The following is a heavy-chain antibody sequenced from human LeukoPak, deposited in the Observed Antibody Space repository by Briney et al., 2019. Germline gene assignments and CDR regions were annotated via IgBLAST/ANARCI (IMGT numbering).Heavy chain of an antibody. J-gene: IGHJ3*02. V-gene: IGHV3-23*01. Sequence: PGGSLRLSCAASGFTFSSYAMSWVRQAPVKGLEWVSAISGSGGSTYYADSVKGRFTISRDNSKNSLYLQMNSLRTEDTALYYCAKDMSRAYAFDIWGQGTMVTVST. CDR1: GFTFSSYA. CDR2: ISGSGGST. D-gene: IGHD3-16*01. CDR3: AKDMSRAYAFDI.